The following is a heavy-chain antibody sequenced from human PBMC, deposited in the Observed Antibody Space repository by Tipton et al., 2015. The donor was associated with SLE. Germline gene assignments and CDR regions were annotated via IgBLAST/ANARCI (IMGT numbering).Heavy chain of an antibody. CDR2: IDPSDSYT. Sequence: SLRLSCAASGFTFTSYWISWVRQMPGKGLEWMGRIDPSDSYTNYSPSFQGHVTISADKSISTAYLQWSSLKASDTAMYYCARQKYSSSWHAYDYWGQGTLVTVSS. D-gene: IGHD6-13*01. V-gene: IGHV5-10-1*01. J-gene: IGHJ4*02. CDR1: GFTFTSYW. CDR3: ARQKYSSSWHAYDY.